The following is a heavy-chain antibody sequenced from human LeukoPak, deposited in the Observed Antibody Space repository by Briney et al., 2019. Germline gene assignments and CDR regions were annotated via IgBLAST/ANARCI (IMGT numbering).Heavy chain of an antibody. CDR3: ARWYSPYYDFWSGYYNNYYYYGMDV. CDR1: GGSISSGGYY. CDR2: IYYSGST. V-gene: IGHV4-61*08. J-gene: IGHJ6*02. Sequence: SETLSLTCTVSGGSISSGGYYWSWIRQPPGKGLEWIGYIYYSGSTNYNPSLKSRVTISVDTSKNQFSLKLSSVTAADTAVYYCARWYSPYYDFWSGYYNNYYYYGMDVWGQGTTVTVSS. D-gene: IGHD3-3*01.